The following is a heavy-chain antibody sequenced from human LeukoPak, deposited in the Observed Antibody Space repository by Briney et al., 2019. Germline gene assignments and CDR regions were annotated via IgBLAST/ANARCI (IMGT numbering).Heavy chain of an antibody. CDR3: ARPPPGPYCSSTSCDY. CDR2: ISSSGSTI. CDR1: GFTFSDYY. V-gene: IGHV3-11*04. J-gene: IGHJ4*02. Sequence: GGSLRLSCAASGFTFSDYYMSWIRQAPGKGLEWVSYISSSGSTIYYADSVKGRFTISRDNAKNSLYLQMNSLRAEATAVYYCARPPPGPYCSSTSCDYWGQGTLVTVSS. D-gene: IGHD2-2*01.